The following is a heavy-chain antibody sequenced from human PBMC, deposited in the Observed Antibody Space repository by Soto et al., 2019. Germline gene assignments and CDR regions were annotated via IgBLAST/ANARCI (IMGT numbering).Heavy chain of an antibody. CDR3: AKMGVESSILWWSGGFDP. Sequence: QTGGSLRLSCAASGFTFDDYDMYWVRQAQGKGLEWVSGISWNCGSIGYVDSVKGRFTISRDNAKNSLYLQMNSLRAEDTALYYCAKMGVESSILWWSGGFDPWGQGTLVTVSS. V-gene: IGHV3-9*01. J-gene: IGHJ5*02. CDR1: GFTFDDYD. CDR2: ISWNCGSI. D-gene: IGHD2-21*01.